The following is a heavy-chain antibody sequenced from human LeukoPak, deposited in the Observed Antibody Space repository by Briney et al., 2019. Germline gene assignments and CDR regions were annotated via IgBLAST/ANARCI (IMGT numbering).Heavy chain of an antibody. CDR2: ISGGGDDT. CDR3: AKDVGKWESLHFFDY. CDR1: GFTFSSSA. Sequence: GGSLRLSCAASGFTFSSSAMSWVRQAPGKGLEWVSAISGGGDDTSYADSARGRFTVSRDNSKNTLYLQMNSLRAEDTAVYYCAKDVGKWESLHFFDYWGQGTLVTVSS. J-gene: IGHJ4*02. D-gene: IGHD1-26*01. V-gene: IGHV3-23*01.